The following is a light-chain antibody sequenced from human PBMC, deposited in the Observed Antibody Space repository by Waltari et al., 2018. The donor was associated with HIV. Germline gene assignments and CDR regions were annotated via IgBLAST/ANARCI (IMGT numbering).Light chain of an antibody. CDR1: QGISNW. V-gene: IGKV1-12*01. J-gene: IGKJ2*01. Sequence: DIQMTQSPSSVSASIGDRVTITCRASQGISNWLAWYQQKAGKAPKLLIYAASILESGVPSRFSGSGSGTYFTLTISSLQPEDFATYFCQQVNSFPYTFGQGTNLEIK. CDR3: QQVNSFPYT. CDR2: AAS.